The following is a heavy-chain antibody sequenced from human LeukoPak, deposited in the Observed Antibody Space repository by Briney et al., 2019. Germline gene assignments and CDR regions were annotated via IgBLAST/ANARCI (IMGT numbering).Heavy chain of an antibody. D-gene: IGHD4-17*01. CDR1: GFTVSSNY. J-gene: IGHJ4*02. Sequence: GGSLRLSCAASGFTVSSNYMSWVRQAPGKGLEWVSVIYSGGSTYYADSVKGRFTISRDNSKNTLYLQMNSLRAEDTAVYYCARDYDGDYAFDYWGQGTLVTVSS. CDR2: IYSGGST. V-gene: IGHV3-66*01. CDR3: ARDYDGDYAFDY.